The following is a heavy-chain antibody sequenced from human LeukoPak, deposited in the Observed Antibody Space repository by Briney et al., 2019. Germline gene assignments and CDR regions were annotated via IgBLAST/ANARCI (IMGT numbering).Heavy chain of an antibody. CDR1: GFPFSGSG. Sequence: GGSLRLSCAASGFPFSGSGMHWVRQAPGKGLEWVAVIWYDGSHQYYADSVKGRFTISRDNSKNTLFLQMNSLKTEDTAVYYCARAKTAAPLLGYWGQGTLVTVSS. D-gene: IGHD6-6*01. J-gene: IGHJ4*02. CDR3: ARAKTAAPLLGY. CDR2: IWYDGSHQ. V-gene: IGHV3-33*01.